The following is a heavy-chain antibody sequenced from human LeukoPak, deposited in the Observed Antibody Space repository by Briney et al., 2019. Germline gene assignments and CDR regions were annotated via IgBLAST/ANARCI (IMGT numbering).Heavy chain of an antibody. D-gene: IGHD6-25*01. CDR3: ARDPAGPRVIHYYMDV. CDR1: GFTFSSYA. Sequence: PGRSLRLSCAASGFTFSSYAMHWVRQAPGKGLEWVAVISYDGSNKYYADSVKGRFTISRDNSKNTLYLQMNSLRAEDTAVYYCARDPAGPRVIHYYMDVWGKGTTVTVSS. V-gene: IGHV3-30-3*01. J-gene: IGHJ6*03. CDR2: ISYDGSNK.